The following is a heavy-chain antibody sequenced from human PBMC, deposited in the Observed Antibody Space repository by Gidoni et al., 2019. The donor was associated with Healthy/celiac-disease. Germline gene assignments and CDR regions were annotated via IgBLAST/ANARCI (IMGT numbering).Heavy chain of an antibody. J-gene: IGHJ4*02. CDR1: GFTFSRYW. CDR2: IKQDGSEK. V-gene: IGHV3-7*04. CDR3: ARDRLAFGGVVDY. D-gene: IGHD3-16*01. Sequence: EVQLVESGGGLVQPGGSLRLSCAASGFTFSRYWMSWVRQAPGKGLEWVDNIKQDGSEKYYVDSVKGRFTISRDNAKNSLYLQMNSLRAEDTAVYYCARDRLAFGGVVDYWGQGTLVTVSS.